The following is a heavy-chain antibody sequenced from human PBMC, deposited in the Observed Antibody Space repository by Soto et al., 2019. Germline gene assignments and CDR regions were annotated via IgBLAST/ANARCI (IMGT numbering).Heavy chain of an antibody. CDR1: GYTFTSYG. V-gene: IGHV1-18*01. CDR3: AREGRGTAMVFTGGDWSDP. CDR2: ISAYNGNT. D-gene: IGHD5-18*01. Sequence: ASVNVSCKASGYTFTSYGISWVRQAPGQGLEWMGWISAYNGNTNYAQKLQGRVTMTTDTSTSTAYMELRSLRSDDTAVYYCAREGRGTAMVFTGGDWSDPGGKGTLVTVP. J-gene: IGHJ5*02.